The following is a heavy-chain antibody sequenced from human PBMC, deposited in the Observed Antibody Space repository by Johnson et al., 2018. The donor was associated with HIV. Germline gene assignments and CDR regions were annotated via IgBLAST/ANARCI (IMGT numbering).Heavy chain of an antibody. J-gene: IGHJ3*02. CDR3: AKGVKQQLNVVDAFDI. V-gene: IGHV3-23*04. D-gene: IGHD6-13*01. CDR1: GFTFSDYY. Sequence: EVQLVESGGGLAKPAWSPRLSCAASGFTFSDYYMSWIRQAPGKGLEWVSAISGSGGSTYSADSVKGLFTISRDNSRNRLYIQMNSLRVEDPGVYYCAKGVKQQLNVVDAFDIWGQGTMVTVSS. CDR2: ISGSGGST.